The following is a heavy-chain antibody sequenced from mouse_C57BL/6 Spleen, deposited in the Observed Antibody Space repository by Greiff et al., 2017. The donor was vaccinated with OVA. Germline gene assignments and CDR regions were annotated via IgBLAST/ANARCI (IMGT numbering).Heavy chain of an antibody. J-gene: IGHJ4*01. V-gene: IGHV6-6*01. CDR2: IRNKANNHAT. CDR3: TFYDGYYDAMDY. D-gene: IGHD2-3*01. CDR1: GFTFSDAW. Sequence: EVQLVESGGGLVQPGGSMKLSCAASGFTFSDAWMDWVRQSPEKGLEWVAEIRNKANNHATYYAESVKGRFTISRDDSKSSVYLQMNSLRAEDTGIYYCTFYDGYYDAMDYWGQGTSVTVSS.